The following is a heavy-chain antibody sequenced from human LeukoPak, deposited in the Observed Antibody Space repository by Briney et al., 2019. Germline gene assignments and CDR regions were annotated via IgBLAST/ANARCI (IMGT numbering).Heavy chain of an antibody. CDR3: AREGSGYYYNYYGMDV. D-gene: IGHD3-22*01. J-gene: IGHJ6*02. Sequence: PGGSLRLSCAASGFTFSTYWMQWVRQAPGKGLVWVSRINTDGSSTSYADSVKGRFTISRDNANNTLYLQMNSLRAEDTAVYYCAREGSGYYYNYYGMDVWGQGTTVIVSS. CDR2: INTDGSST. CDR1: GFTFSTYW. V-gene: IGHV3-74*01.